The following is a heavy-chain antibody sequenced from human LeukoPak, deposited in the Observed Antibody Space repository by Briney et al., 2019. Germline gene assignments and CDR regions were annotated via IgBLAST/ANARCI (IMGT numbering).Heavy chain of an antibody. CDR1: GYSFTTYY. CDR3: AREIGPIQLHLWGSAFDY. Sequence: ASVKVSCKTSGYSFTTYYIHWVRQAPGQGLEWMGIINPNGGSTTFAQKFQGRVTMTRDTSTSTVYMKLSSLRSEDTAVYYCAREIGPIQLHLWGSAFDYWGQGTLVTVSS. V-gene: IGHV1-46*01. J-gene: IGHJ4*02. D-gene: IGHD5-18*01. CDR2: INPNGGST.